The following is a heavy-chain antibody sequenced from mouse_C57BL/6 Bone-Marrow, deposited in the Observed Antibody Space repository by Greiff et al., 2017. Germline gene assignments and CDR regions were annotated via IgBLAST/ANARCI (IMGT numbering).Heavy chain of an antibody. V-gene: IGHV1-42*01. CDR2: INPSTGGT. CDR3: ARGDGGSSY. J-gene: IGHJ2*01. CDR1: GYSFTGYY. D-gene: IGHD1-1*02. Sequence: VQLKQSGPELVKPGASVKISCKASGYSFTGYYMNWVKQSPEKSLEWIGEINPSTGGTTYNQKFKAKATLTVDKSSSTAYMQLKSLTSEDSAVYYCARGDGGSSYWGQGTTLTVSS.